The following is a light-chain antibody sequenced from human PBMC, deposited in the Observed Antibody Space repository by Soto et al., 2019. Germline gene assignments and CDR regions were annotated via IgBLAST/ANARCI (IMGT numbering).Light chain of an antibody. CDR3: QHSYTTPRT. CDR1: QSISRN. J-gene: IGKJ2*01. Sequence: DIQMTQSPSSLSASVGDRVTITCRASQSISRNLNWYQQKPGKAPKLLIYAASSLKSGVPSTFSGSGSGTDFTLTISSLQPEDFAAYYCQHSYTTPRTFGQGTKVEIK. V-gene: IGKV1-39*01. CDR2: AAS.